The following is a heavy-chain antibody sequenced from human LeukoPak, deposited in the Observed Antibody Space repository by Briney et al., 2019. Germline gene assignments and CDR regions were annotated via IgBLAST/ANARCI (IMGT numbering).Heavy chain of an antibody. Sequence: PSDTLSLTCAVYGGSFSGYYWSWLRQPPGKGLEWIGEINHSGSTNYNPSLKSRVTISVDTSKNQFSLKLSSVTAADTAVYYCARSGIPAAGLHYYYYYMDVWGKGTTVTVSS. CDR3: ARSGIPAAGLHYYYYYMDV. D-gene: IGHD6-13*01. V-gene: IGHV4-34*01. CDR1: GGSFSGYY. CDR2: INHSGST. J-gene: IGHJ6*03.